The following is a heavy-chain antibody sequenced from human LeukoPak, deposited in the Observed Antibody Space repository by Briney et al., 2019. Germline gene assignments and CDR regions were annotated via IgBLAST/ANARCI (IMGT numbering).Heavy chain of an antibody. CDR3: ASFLVSNAFDI. CDR1: GGSISYYY. Sequence: SETLSLTCTVSGGSISYYYWSWIRQPPGKVLEWIGYIYYSGSTNYTNYNPSLKSRVTISVDTSKNQFSLKLSSLTAADTAVYYCASFLVSNAFDIWGQGTMVTVSS. D-gene: IGHD5/OR15-5a*01. V-gene: IGHV4-59*01. J-gene: IGHJ3*02. CDR2: IYYSGSTNYT.